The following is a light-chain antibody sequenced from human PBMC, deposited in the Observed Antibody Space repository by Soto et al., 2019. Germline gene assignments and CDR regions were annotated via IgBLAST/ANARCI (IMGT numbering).Light chain of an antibody. J-gene: IGLJ1*01. CDR3: MSFTSSNTYV. V-gene: IGLV2-14*03. Sequence: QSVLTQPASVSGSPGQSITISCTGTSSDVGAYNFVSWYQHHPDKAPKVVIYDVANRPSGVSYRFSASKSDNTASLTISGLQAEDEADYYCMSFTSSNTYVFGTGTKVTVL. CDR2: DVA. CDR1: SSDVGAYNF.